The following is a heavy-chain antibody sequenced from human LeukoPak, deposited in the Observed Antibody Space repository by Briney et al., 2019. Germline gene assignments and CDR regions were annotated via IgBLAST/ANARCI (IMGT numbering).Heavy chain of an antibody. CDR1: GGSISSSNW. J-gene: IGHJ6*02. Sequence: PSETLSLTCVVSGGSISSSNWWSWVRQPPGKGLEWIGEIYHSGSTNYNPSLKSRVTISVDKSKNQFSLKLSSVTAADTAVYYCASCSTSCYYYGMDVWGQGTTVTVSS. V-gene: IGHV4-4*02. CDR3: ASCSTSCYYYGMDV. CDR2: IYHSGST. D-gene: IGHD2-2*01.